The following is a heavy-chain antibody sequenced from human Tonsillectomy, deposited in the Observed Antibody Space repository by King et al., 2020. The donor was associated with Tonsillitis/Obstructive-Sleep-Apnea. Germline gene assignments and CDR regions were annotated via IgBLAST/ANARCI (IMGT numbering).Heavy chain of an antibody. CDR1: GYTFTTYA. J-gene: IGHJ6*03. CDR3: ARDPADMTAITPPFYYYYMDV. CDR2: INTNTGDP. D-gene: IGHD2-21*02. V-gene: IGHV7-4-1*02. Sequence: QLVQSGSELKKPGASVQVSCKASGYTFTTYAINWVRQAPGQGPEWMGWINTNTGDPTYAQGFTGRFVFSLDTSVSTAYLQISSLKAEDTAVYYWARDPADMTAITPPFYYYYMDVWGKGTTVTVSS.